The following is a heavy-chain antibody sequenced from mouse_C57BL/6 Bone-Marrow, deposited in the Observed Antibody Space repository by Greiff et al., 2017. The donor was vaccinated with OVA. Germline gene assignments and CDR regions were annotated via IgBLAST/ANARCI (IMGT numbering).Heavy chain of an antibody. V-gene: IGHV7-4*01. D-gene: IGHD2-3*01. J-gene: IGHJ3*01. CDR2: IRNKANGYTT. CDR3: VKASLIYDGYYGFAY. Sequence: EVQVVESGGGLVQPGASLRLSCAASGFTFTDYYMSWVRQPPGKAPEWLALIRNKANGYTTEYTASVKGRFTISRDNSQNILYLQMNTLRAEDSATYYCVKASLIYDGYYGFAYWGQGTLVTVSA. CDR1: GFTFTDYY.